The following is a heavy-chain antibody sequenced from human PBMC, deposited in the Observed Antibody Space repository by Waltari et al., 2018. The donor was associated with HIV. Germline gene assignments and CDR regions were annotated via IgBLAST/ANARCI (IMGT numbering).Heavy chain of an antibody. CDR2: RSYDGSYK. V-gene: IGHV3-30*01. D-gene: IGHD3-10*01. CDR3: ARVGLWEFGKLWSAFDL. CDR1: GFTFKPFS. J-gene: IGHJ3*01. Sequence: QVHLVESGAGVVQPGRSLGLSCDASGFTFKPFSMPWLRPAPGKGLEWVAVRSYDGSYKYSADSVKGRFTISRDNSKNTLYLQMNSLRPEDTALYYCARVGLWEFGKLWSAFDLWGHGTMVIVSS.